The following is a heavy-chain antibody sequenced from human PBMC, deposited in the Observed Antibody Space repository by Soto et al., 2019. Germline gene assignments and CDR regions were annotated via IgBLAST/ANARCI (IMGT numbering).Heavy chain of an antibody. Sequence: GGSLRLSCAASGFTFSDYYMSWIRQAPGKGLEWVSYISSSSSYTNYADSVKGRFTISRDNAKNSLYLQMNSLRAEDTAVYYCARGCSSTSCYFDYWGQGTLVTVSS. J-gene: IGHJ4*02. CDR1: GFTFSDYY. V-gene: IGHV3-11*06. CDR3: ARGCSSTSCYFDY. CDR2: ISSSSSYT. D-gene: IGHD2-2*01.